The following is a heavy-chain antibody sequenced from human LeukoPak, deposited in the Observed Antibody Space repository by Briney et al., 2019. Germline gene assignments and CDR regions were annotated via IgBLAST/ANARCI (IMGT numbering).Heavy chain of an antibody. CDR1: GGSISSAGYY. D-gene: IGHD5-18*01. CDR2: ISYSGST. J-gene: IGHJ4*02. CDR3: AREAGYNYGQYYFDC. V-gene: IGHV4-31*03. Sequence: SDTLSLTCTVSGGSISSAGYYWSWIRQHPGKGLEWIGYISYSGSTYYNPSLKSRVTISVDTSENQFSLELSSVTAADTAVYYCAREAGYNYGQYYFDCWGQGTLVTVSS.